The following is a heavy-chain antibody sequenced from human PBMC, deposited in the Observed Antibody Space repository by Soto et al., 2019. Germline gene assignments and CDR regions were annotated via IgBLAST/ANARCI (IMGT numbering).Heavy chain of an antibody. Sequence: PGGSLRLSCADSGFTFSSYWMHWVRQAPGKGLVWVPGINSDGSSTCYADSVKGRFTISRDNSKNTLYLQMNRLRAEDTFVYYCAKENARYSSGWYNYWGQGTLVTVSS. CDR3: AKENARYSSGWYNY. J-gene: IGHJ4*02. V-gene: IGHV3-74*01. CDR2: INSDGSST. D-gene: IGHD6-19*01. CDR1: GFTFSSYW.